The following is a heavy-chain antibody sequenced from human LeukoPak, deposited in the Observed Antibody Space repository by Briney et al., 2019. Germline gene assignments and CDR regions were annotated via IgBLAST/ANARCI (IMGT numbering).Heavy chain of an antibody. CDR3: ARDVTRYCSSISCLYYFDY. CDR1: GFTFSTYA. V-gene: IGHV3-30*04. J-gene: IGHJ4*02. Sequence: GGSLRLSCAASGFTFSTYAMHWVRQGPGKGLEWVAVTSYDGKNKYFADSVKGRFTISRDNPKNTLYLQMNSLRTEDTAVYYCARDVTRYCSSISCLYYFDYWGQGTLVTVSS. D-gene: IGHD2-2*01. CDR2: TSYDGKNK.